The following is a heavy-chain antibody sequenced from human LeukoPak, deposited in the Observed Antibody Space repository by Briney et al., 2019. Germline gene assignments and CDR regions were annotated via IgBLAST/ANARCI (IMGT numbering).Heavy chain of an antibody. Sequence: PSETLSLTCAVYGGSFSGYYWSWIRQPPGKGLEWIGEINHSGSTNYNPSLKSRVTISVDTSKNQFSLKLSSVTAADTALYYCARGEFNTLFDYWGQGTLVAVSS. J-gene: IGHJ4*02. CDR2: INHSGST. D-gene: IGHD3-10*01. CDR1: GGSFSGYY. V-gene: IGHV4-34*01. CDR3: ARGEFNTLFDY.